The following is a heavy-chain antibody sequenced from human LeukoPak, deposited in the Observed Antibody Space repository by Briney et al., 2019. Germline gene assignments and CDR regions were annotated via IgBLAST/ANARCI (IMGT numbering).Heavy chain of an antibody. CDR1: GFTFGSYS. Sequence: GGSLRLSCVASGFTFGSYSMNWVRQAPGKGLEWVSYISSGSSIMYYADSVKGRFTISRDNAKNSLYLQMNSLRAEDTSVYYCATEGRSTTPGYWGQGTLVIVSS. CDR3: ATEGRSTTPGY. V-gene: IGHV3-48*04. D-gene: IGHD6-13*01. J-gene: IGHJ4*02. CDR2: ISSGSSIM.